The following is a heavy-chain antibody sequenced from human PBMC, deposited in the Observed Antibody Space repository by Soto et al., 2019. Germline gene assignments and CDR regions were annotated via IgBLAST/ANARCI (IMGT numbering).Heavy chain of an antibody. CDR1: GGSISSYY. Sequence: SETLSLTCTVSGGSISSYYWSWIRQPPGKGLEWIGYIYYRGSTNYNPSLKSRVTISVDTSKNQFSLKLSSVTAADTAVYYCARDLVGFGWFDPWGQGTLVTVSS. CDR3: ARDLVGFGWFDP. D-gene: IGHD2-8*02. V-gene: IGHV4-59*01. J-gene: IGHJ5*02. CDR2: IYYRGST.